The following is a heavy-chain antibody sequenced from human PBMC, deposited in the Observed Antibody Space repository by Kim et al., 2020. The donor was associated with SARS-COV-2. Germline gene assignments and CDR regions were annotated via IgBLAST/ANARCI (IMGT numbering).Heavy chain of an antibody. V-gene: IGHV3-30*18. CDR2: ISYDGSNK. Sequence: GGSLRLSCAASGFTFSSYGMHWVRQAPGKGLEWVAVISYDGSNKYYADSVKGRFTISRDNSKNTLYLQMNSLRAEDTAVYYCAKDGPIVVVPAAIRGGGMDVWGQGTTVTVSS. D-gene: IGHD2-2*02. CDR1: GFTFSSYG. J-gene: IGHJ6*02. CDR3: AKDGPIVVVPAAIRGGGMDV.